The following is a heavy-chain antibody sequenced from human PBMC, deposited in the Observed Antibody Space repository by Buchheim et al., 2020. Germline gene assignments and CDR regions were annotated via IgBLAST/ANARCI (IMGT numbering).Heavy chain of an antibody. V-gene: IGHV1-2*02. CDR1: GYIFTGYY. CDR3: AREGAEEQWRFDI. D-gene: IGHD6-19*01. CDR2: INPNSGGT. Sequence: QMQLVQSGAEVKKPGASVKVSCKASGYIFTGYYIHWVRQAPGQGLEWMGWINPNSGGTDYAQKFQGRVTVTSDTPISTVYMDLSRLRSDDTAVYYCAREGAEEQWRFDIWGQGT. J-gene: IGHJ3*02.